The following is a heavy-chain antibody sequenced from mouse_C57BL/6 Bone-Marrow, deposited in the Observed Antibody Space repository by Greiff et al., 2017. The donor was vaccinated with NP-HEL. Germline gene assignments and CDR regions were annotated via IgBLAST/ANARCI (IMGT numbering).Heavy chain of an antibody. CDR1: GYTFTDYY. D-gene: IGHD2-4*01. CDR2: INPNNGGT. Sequence: VQLQQSGPELVKPGASVKISCKASGYTFTDYYVNWVKQSHGKSLEWIGDINPNNGGTSYNQKFKGKATVTVDKSSSTAYMELRSLTSEDSAVYYCARATYYDYDGAMDYWGQGTSVTVSS. J-gene: IGHJ4*01. V-gene: IGHV1-26*01. CDR3: ARATYYDYDGAMDY.